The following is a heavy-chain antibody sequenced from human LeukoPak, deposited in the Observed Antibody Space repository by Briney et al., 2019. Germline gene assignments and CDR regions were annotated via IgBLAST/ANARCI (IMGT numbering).Heavy chain of an antibody. CDR3: ARGSGSGWYTYYYYYYMDV. J-gene: IGHJ6*03. D-gene: IGHD6-19*01. Sequence: EASVKVSCKASGYTFTSYDINWVRQATGQGLEWLGWMNPDSGNTGYEQKFQGRVTITRNTSISTAYMELSSLRSEDTAVYYCARGSGSGWYTYYYYYYMDVWGKGTTVTVSS. CDR2: MNPDSGNT. V-gene: IGHV1-8*03. CDR1: GYTFTSYD.